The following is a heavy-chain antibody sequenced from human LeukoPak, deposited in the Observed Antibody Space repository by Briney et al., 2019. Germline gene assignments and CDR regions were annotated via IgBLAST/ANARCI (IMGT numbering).Heavy chain of an antibody. V-gene: IGHV3-30*04. D-gene: IGHD4-17*01. CDR2: ISYHESNK. CDR1: GFTFSSYA. CDR3: AKFRPDDHGNYFDY. J-gene: IGHJ4*02. Sequence: GRSLRLSCAASGFTFSSYAIHWVRQAPGKGLEWVAFISYHESNKYYADSVKGRFTISRDNFKNTLYLQMNSLKVEDTAVYYCAKFRPDDHGNYFDYWGQGTLVTVSS.